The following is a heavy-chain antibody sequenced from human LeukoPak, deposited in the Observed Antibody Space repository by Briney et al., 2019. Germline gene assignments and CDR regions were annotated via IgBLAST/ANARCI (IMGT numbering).Heavy chain of an antibody. CDR2: IYSGGST. D-gene: IGHD5-18*01. V-gene: IGHV3-66*01. CDR3: ARVISSGFYYYYGMDV. CDR1: GFTVSSNY. Sequence: GGSLRLSCAVSGFTVSSNYMSWVRQAPGKGLEWVSVIYSGGSTYYADSVKGRFTISRDNSKNTLYLQMDSLRAEDTAVYYCARVISSGFYYYYGMDVWGQGTTVTVSS. J-gene: IGHJ6*02.